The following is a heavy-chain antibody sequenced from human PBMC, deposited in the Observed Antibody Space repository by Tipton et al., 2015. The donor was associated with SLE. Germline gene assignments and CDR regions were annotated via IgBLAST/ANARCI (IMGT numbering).Heavy chain of an antibody. J-gene: IGHJ4*02. CDR2: ISWNSGSI. Sequence: SLRLSCAASGFTFDDYAMHWVRQAPGKGLEWVSGISWNSGSIGYADSVKGRFTISRDNAKNSLYLQMNSLRAEDTAVYYCASTVRGYSGYDLGYWGQGTLVTVSS. CDR1: GFTFDDYA. CDR3: ASTVRGYSGYDLGY. V-gene: IGHV3-9*01. D-gene: IGHD5-12*01.